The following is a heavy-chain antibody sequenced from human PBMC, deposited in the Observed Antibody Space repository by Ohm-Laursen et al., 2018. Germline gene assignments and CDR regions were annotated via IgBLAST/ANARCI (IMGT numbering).Heavy chain of an antibody. Sequence: SLRLSCAASGFTFSSSWMTWVRQAPGKGLEWVANIKEDGGAKYYVDSVNGRFTISRDNAKSSLYLQMNSLRAEDTAVYYCARDGQGAAGNVYYYYYGMDVWGQGTTVTVSS. CDR3: ARDGQGAAGNVYYYYYGMDV. D-gene: IGHD6-13*01. CDR2: IKEDGGAK. CDR1: GFTFSSSW. V-gene: IGHV3-7*01. J-gene: IGHJ6*02.